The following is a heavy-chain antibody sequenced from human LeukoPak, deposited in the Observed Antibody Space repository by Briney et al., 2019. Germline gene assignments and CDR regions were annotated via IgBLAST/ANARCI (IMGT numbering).Heavy chain of an antibody. CDR1: GFTSSNYG. CDR2: ISGSGVST. Sequence: GGTLRLSCAASGFTSSNYGMSWVRQAPGKGLEWVSGISGSGVSTYYADSVKGRFTISRDNSKNTLYLQMNSLRAEDTAVYYCARVYQGVSLFDGIDYWGQGTLVAVSS. J-gene: IGHJ4*02. V-gene: IGHV3-23*01. D-gene: IGHD3-10*01. CDR3: ARVYQGVSLFDGIDY.